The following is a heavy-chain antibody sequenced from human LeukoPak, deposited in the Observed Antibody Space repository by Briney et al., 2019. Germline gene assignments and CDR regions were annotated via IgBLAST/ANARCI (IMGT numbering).Heavy chain of an antibody. Sequence: GSSVTVSCKASGGTFSSYAISWVQQAPGQGLEWMGGIIPIFGTANYAQKFQGRVTITADKSTSTAYMELSSLRSEDTAVYYCARDSYGYYDSSGYYYATRFDYWGQGTLVTVSS. CDR3: ARDSYGYYDSSGYYYATRFDY. V-gene: IGHV1-69*06. J-gene: IGHJ4*02. CDR2: IIPIFGTA. D-gene: IGHD3-22*01. CDR1: GGTFSSYA.